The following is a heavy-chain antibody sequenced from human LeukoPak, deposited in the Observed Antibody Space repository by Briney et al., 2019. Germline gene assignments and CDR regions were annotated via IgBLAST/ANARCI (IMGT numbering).Heavy chain of an antibody. CDR1: GFTFSSYS. J-gene: IGHJ5*02. CDR2: ISSSSSTI. V-gene: IGHV3-48*01. Sequence: GGSLRLSCAASGFTFSSYSMNWVRQAPGKGLEWVSYISSSSSTIYYADSVKGRFTISRDNAKNSLYLQMNSLRAEDTAVYYCARDFEWELQRPDWFDPWGQGTLVTVSS. D-gene: IGHD1-26*01. CDR3: ARDFEWELQRPDWFDP.